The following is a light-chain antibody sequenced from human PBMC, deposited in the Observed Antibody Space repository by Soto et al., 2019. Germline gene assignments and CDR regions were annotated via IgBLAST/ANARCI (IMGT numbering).Light chain of an antibody. CDR1: ERLSSVY. J-gene: IGKJ1*01. CDR3: QQYNNWPT. V-gene: IGKV3-20*01. Sequence: EIVLTQSPGTLSLSPGERATLSCRASERLSSVYLAWYQQSPGQPPRLLIYGASSRATGIPDRFSGSGSGTDFTLTISSLEPEDFAVYYCQQYNNWPTFGQGTKVDIK. CDR2: GAS.